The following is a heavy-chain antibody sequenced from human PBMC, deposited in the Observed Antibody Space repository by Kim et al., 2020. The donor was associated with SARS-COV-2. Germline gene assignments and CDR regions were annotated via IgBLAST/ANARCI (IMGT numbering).Heavy chain of an antibody. Sequence: GGSLRLSCAASGFTFDDYAMHWVRQAPGKGLEWVSGISWNSGSIGYADSVKGRFTISRDNAKNSLYLQMNSLRAEDTALYYCAKDIKGFVTMVRGGIDYWGQGTLVTVSS. CDR1: GFTFDDYA. J-gene: IGHJ4*02. D-gene: IGHD3-10*01. CDR3: AKDIKGFVTMVRGGIDY. CDR2: ISWNSGSI. V-gene: IGHV3-9*01.